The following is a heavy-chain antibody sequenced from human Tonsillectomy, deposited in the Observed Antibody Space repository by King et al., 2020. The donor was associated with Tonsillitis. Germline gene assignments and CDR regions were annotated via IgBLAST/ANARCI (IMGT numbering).Heavy chain of an antibody. V-gene: IGHV3-30-3*01. CDR3: AREESMALDY. D-gene: IGHD2/OR15-2a*01. Sequence: VQLVESGGDVVQPGRSLRLSCVGSGFTVSHYAMHWVRQAPGKGLEWVAVISYDDNKTYYADSVKGRFTISRDNSKSSLYLQMNSLRAEDTAVYYCAREESMALDYWGQGTLVTVSS. CDR2: ISYDDNKT. CDR1: GFTVSHYA. J-gene: IGHJ4*02.